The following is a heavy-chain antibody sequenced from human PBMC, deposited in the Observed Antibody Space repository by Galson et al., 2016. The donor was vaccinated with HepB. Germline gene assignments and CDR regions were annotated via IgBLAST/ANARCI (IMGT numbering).Heavy chain of an antibody. J-gene: IGHJ4*02. CDR3: ASTPVSYCSRTSCYGGLFDY. CDR2: ITPRFGTA. D-gene: IGHD2-2*01. V-gene: IGHV1-69*06. Sequence: SVKVSCKASGGTFSNYAINWVRQAPGQGLEWMGGITPRFGTANYAQKFQGRVTIIADKSTSTAHMELSSLRAEDTAVYYCASTPVSYCSRTSCYGGLFDYWGQGTVVTVSS. CDR1: GGTFSNYA.